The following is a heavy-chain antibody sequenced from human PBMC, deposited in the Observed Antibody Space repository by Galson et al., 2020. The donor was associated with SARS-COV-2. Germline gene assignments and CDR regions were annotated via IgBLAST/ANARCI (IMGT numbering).Heavy chain of an antibody. Sequence: SETLSLTCAVYGGSFSGYYWSWIRQPPGKGLEWIGEINHSGSTNYNPSLKSRVTISVDTSKNQFSLKLSSVTAADTAVYYCARGGRWLQRSFYWYFDLWGRGTLVTVSS. V-gene: IGHV4-34*01. CDR2: INHSGST. CDR3: ARGGRWLQRSFYWYFDL. J-gene: IGHJ2*01. CDR1: GGSFSGYY. D-gene: IGHD5-12*01.